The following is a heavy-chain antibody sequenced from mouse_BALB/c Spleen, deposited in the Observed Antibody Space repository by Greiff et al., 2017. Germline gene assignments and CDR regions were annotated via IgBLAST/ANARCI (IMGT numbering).Heavy chain of an antibody. CDR1: GYTFTSYW. CDR3: TRSDPPYYYGSSPFAY. CDR2: IYPGSGST. Sequence: LKQPGSELVRPGASVKLSCKASGYTFTSYWMHWVKQRPGQGLEWIGNIYPGSGSTNYDEKFKSKATLTVDTSSSTAYMQLSSLTSEDSAVYYCTRSDPPYYYGSSPFAYWGQGTLVTVSA. V-gene: IGHV1S22*01. D-gene: IGHD1-1*01. J-gene: IGHJ3*01.